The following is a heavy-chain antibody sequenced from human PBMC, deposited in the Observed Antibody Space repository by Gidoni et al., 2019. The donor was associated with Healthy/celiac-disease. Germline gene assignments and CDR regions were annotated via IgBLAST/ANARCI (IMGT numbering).Heavy chain of an antibody. V-gene: IGHV3-20*01. J-gene: IGHJ4*02. D-gene: IGHD6-6*01. CDR2: INWNGGST. CDR1: GFTFADYG. CDR3: ARDLGSSSSGFDY. Sequence: EVQLVESGGGVVRPGGSLRLSCAASGFTFADYGLSWVRQAPGKGLEWVSGINWNGGSTGYADSVKGRFTISRDNAKKSLYLQMNSPRAEDTALYHCARDLGSSSSGFDYWGQGTLVTVSS.